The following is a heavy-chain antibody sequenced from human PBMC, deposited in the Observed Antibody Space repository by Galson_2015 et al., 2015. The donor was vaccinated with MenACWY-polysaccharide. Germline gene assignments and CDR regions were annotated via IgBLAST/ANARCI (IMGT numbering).Heavy chain of an antibody. CDR2: IYYSGNT. D-gene: IGHD2-2*01. V-gene: IGHV4-39*02. Sequence: ETLSLTCTVSGGSISSRSYHWGWIRQPPGKGLEWIGVIYYSGNTYYNPSLESRVTMSVDTSQNQFSLKLSSVTAADTALYYCARAPTPYCSSSSCFNKYAFDIWGQGTMVTVSS. CDR3: ARAPTPYCSSSSCFNKYAFDI. CDR1: GGSISSRSYH. J-gene: IGHJ3*02.